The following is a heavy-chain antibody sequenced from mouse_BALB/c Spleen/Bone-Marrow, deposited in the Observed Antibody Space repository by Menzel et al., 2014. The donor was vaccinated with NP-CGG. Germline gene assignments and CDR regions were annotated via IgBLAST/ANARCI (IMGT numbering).Heavy chain of an antibody. CDR1: GFTFSNYG. D-gene: IGHD2-4*01. CDR2: ISGGGSYT. CDR3: ARHAYYDQTEVSFVY. J-gene: IGHJ3*01. Sequence: EVKLMESGGGLVKSGGSLKLSCAASGFTFSNYGMSWVRRTPEKRLEWVATISGGGSYTFYSDSMKGRFTISRDNAKNNLYLQLSSLRSEDTALYYCARHAYYDQTEVSFVYWGQGTLVTVSA. V-gene: IGHV5-9-2*01.